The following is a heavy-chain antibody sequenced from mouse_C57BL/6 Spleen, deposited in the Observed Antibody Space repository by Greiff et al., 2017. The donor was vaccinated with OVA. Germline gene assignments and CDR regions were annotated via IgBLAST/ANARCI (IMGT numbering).Heavy chain of an antibody. CDR1: GYTFTSYW. CDR3: ARADGYYGYFDV. CDR2: IDPSDSYT. J-gene: IGHJ1*03. V-gene: IGHV1-69*01. Sequence: QVQLQQPGAELVMPGASVKLSCKASGYTFTSYWMPWVKQRPGQGLEWIGEIDPSDSYTNYNQKFKGKSTLTVDKSSSTAYMQLSSLTSEDSAVYYCARADGYYGYFDVWGTGTTVTVSS. D-gene: IGHD2-3*01.